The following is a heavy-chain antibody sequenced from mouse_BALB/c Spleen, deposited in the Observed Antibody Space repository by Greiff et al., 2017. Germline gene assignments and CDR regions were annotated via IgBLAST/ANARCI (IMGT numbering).Heavy chain of an antibody. CDR1: GFSLTSYG. J-gene: IGHJ4*01. D-gene: IGHD2-14*01. CDR3: ARNEVRRGYYAMDY. CDR2: IWSGGST. Sequence: QVQLKQSGPGLVQPSQSLSITCTVSGFSLTSYGVHWVRQSPGKGLEWLGVIWSGGSTDYNAAFISRLSISKDNSKSQVFFKMNSLQANDTAIYYCARNEVRRGYYAMDYWGQGTSVTVSS. V-gene: IGHV2-2*02.